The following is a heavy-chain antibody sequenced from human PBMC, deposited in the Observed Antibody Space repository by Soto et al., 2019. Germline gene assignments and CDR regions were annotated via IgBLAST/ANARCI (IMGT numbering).Heavy chain of an antibody. CDR2: IKYSGTT. CDR1: GDSISSGDYY. J-gene: IGHJ5*02. Sequence: SETLSLTCTVSGDSISSGDYYWGWIRQPPGKGLEWIASIKYSGTTFYNPSLKSRVTISVDRSKNQFSLKLSSVTAADTAVYYCARVPDRWGQGTLVTVSS. V-gene: IGHV4-39*07. D-gene: IGHD2-2*01. CDR3: ARVPDR.